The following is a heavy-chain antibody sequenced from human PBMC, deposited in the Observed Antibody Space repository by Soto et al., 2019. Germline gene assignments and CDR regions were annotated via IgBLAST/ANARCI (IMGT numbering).Heavy chain of an antibody. CDR2: ISGYDGKT. D-gene: IGHD1-1*01. CDR1: GYTFTSYG. V-gene: IGHV1-18*01. J-gene: IGHJ5*02. Sequence: QVQLVQSGAEVKKPGASVKVSCKASGYTFTSYGISWVRQAPGEGLEWVGWISGYDGKTDYAHKFRGRVTMTTHTSTNTAYMDLRSLRSDDTAVYYCARHNSQWPNWFDPWGQGSTVTVSS. CDR3: ARHNSQWPNWFDP.